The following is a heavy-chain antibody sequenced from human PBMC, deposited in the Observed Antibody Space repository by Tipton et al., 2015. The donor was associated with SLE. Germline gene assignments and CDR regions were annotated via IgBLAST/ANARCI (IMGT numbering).Heavy chain of an antibody. D-gene: IGHD1-1*01. CDR2: INHSGST. CDR3: ARGVLRPCDY. Sequence: TLSLTCAVYGGSFSGYYWSWIRQPPGKGLEWIGQINHSGSTNYNPSLKSRVTISEDTSKNQFSLKLSSVTAADTAVYYCARGVLRPCDYWGQGTLVTVSS. V-gene: IGHV4-34*01. J-gene: IGHJ4*02. CDR1: GGSFSGYY.